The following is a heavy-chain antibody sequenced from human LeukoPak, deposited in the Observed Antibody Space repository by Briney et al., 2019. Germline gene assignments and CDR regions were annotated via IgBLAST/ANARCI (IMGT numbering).Heavy chain of an antibody. D-gene: IGHD6-6*01. CDR2: IYYSGST. Sequence: SETLSLTCTVSGGSIGSYYWSWIRQPPGKGLEWIGYIYYSGSTNYNPSLKSRVTISVDTSKNQFSLKLSSVTAADTAVYYCARGGSSTTYDAFDIWGQGTMVTVSS. CDR3: ARGGSSTTYDAFDI. J-gene: IGHJ3*02. V-gene: IGHV4-59*01. CDR1: GGSIGSYY.